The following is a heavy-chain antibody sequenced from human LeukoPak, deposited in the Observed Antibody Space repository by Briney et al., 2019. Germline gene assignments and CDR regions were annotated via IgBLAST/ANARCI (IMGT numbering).Heavy chain of an antibody. V-gene: IGHV3-66*01. CDR1: GFTVSSNY. CDR3: ATIVPDVAATLTFDY. D-gene: IGHD2-15*01. J-gene: IGHJ4*02. Sequence: PGGSLRLSCAASGFTVSSNYMSWVRQVPGKGLEWVSVIYSVGSTYNVDSVKGRFTISRDNSKNTLYLQMNSLRAEDTAVYYCATIVPDVAATLTFDYWGQGTLVTVSS. CDR2: IYSVGST.